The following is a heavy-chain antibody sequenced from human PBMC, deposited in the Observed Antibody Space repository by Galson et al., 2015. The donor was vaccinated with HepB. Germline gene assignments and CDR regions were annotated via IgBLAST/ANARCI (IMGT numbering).Heavy chain of an antibody. CDR2: ISGSGGST. CDR1: GFTFNGYW. D-gene: IGHD3-10*01. Sequence: SLRLSCAASGFTFNGYWMSWVRQAPGKGLEWVSAISGSGGSTYYADSVKGRFTISRDNSKNTLYLQMNSLRAEDTAVYYCANTMVRGVTLFKDAFDIWGQGTMVTVSS. J-gene: IGHJ3*02. CDR3: ANTMVRGVTLFKDAFDI. V-gene: IGHV3-23*01.